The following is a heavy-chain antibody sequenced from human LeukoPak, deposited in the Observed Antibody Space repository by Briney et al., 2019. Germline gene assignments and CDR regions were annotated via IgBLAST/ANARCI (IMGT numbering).Heavy chain of an antibody. D-gene: IGHD6-19*01. J-gene: IGHJ4*02. Sequence: PGGSLRLSCAASGFTFSGFPMHWVRQAPGKGLEWVALISTDGGNKYYADSVKGRFTISRDNSKNTLYLQMNSLRAEDTAAYYCASNADQGNGWGAYYFDYWGQGTLVTVSS. CDR2: ISTDGGNK. CDR1: GFTFSGFP. CDR3: ASNADQGNGWGAYYFDY. V-gene: IGHV3-30-3*01.